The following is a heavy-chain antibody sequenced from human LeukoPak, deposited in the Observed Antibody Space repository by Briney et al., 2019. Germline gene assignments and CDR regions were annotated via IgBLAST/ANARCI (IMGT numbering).Heavy chain of an antibody. CDR3: AKGMPGIAVAGGFDI. Sequence: GGSLRLSCAASGFTFSSYGMHWVRQAPGKGLEWVAFIRYDGSNKYYADSVKGRFTISRDNSKNTLYLQMNSLRAEDTAVYYCAKGMPGIAVAGGFDIWGQGTMVTVSS. J-gene: IGHJ3*02. V-gene: IGHV3-30*02. CDR2: IRYDGSNK. CDR1: GFTFSSYG. D-gene: IGHD6-19*01.